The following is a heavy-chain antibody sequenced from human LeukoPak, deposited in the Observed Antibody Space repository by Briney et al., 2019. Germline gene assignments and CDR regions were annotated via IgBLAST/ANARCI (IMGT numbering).Heavy chain of an antibody. J-gene: IGHJ4*02. D-gene: IGHD5-24*01. CDR2: IYYSGST. CDR3: ARGARAGYNLEPFDY. V-gene: IGHV4-59*08. Sequence: PLEALSLTCTVSGGSMSSYYWSWIRQPPGKGLEWIGYIYYSGSTTYNPSLKSRVTISVDKTKNQFSLKLSSVTAADTAVYYCARGARAGYNLEPFDYWGQGTLVTVS. CDR1: GGSMSSYY.